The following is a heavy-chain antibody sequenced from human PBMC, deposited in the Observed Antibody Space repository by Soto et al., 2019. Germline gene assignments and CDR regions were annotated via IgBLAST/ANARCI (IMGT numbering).Heavy chain of an antibody. V-gene: IGHV1-18*01. CDR2: ISGYNGNT. D-gene: IGHD3-9*01. Sequence: QVQLVQSGAEVKKPGASVKVSCKASGYTFTSYGISWVRQAPGQGLEWMGWISGYNGNTNYAQKLQGRVTMTTDTSTNTAYMELRSLRSDDTAVYFCARSDQYFDWLPQSPYYFDYWGQGTLVTVSS. J-gene: IGHJ4*02. CDR3: ARSDQYFDWLPQSPYYFDY. CDR1: GYTFTSYG.